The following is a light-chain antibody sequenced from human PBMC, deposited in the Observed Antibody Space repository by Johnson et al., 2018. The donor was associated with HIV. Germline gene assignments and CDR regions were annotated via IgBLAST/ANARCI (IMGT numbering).Light chain of an antibody. Sequence: QSVLTQPPSVSAAPGQKVTISCSGSSSDMGNYAVSWYQQLPGTAPKLLIYDNNKRPPGIPDRFSGSKSGTSATLGITGLQTGDEADYYCGTWDISLSAGVFGTGTNVTVL. V-gene: IGLV1-51*01. CDR1: SSDMGNYA. CDR3: GTWDISLSAGV. J-gene: IGLJ1*01. CDR2: DNN.